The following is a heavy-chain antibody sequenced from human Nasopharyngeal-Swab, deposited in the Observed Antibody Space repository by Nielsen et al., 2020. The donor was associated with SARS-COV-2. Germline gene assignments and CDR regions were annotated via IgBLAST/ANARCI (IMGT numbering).Heavy chain of an antibody. CDR3: AKDETRQLWLRGSVDY. J-gene: IGHJ4*02. CDR1: GFTFSSYA. V-gene: IGHV3-23*01. CDR2: ISGSGGST. Sequence: GGSLRLSCAASGFTFSSYAMSWVRQAPGKGLEWVSAISGSGGSTYYADSVKGRFTISRDNSKNTLYLQMNSLRAEDTAVYCCAKDETRQLWLRGSVDYWGQGTLVTVSS. D-gene: IGHD5-18*01.